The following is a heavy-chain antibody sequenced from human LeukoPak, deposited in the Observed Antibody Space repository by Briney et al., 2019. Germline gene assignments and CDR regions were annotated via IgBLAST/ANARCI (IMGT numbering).Heavy chain of an antibody. CDR3: YAKGNYDFWSGYPDFDY. Sequence: GASVKVSCKASGYTFTSYYMHWVRQAPGQGLEWMGIINPSGGSTSYAQKFQGRVTMTRDTSISTAYMELSRLRSDDTAVYYCYAKGNYDFWSGYPDFDYWGQGTLVTVSS. V-gene: IGHV1-46*01. D-gene: IGHD3-3*01. CDR1: GYTFTSYY. J-gene: IGHJ4*02. CDR2: INPSGGST.